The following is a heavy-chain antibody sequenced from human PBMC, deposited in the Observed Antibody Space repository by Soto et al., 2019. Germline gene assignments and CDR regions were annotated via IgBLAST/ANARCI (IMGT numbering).Heavy chain of an antibody. J-gene: IGHJ4*02. CDR2: INGDGSTT. V-gene: IGHV3-74*01. CDR3: ARGPPLGPVY. Sequence: EVRLVESGGGLVQPGGSLRLSCAASGFTFSNYWMHWVRQAPGKGLVWVSRINGDGSTTTYADSVKGRFTISRDNAKNTLYLQMNSLRAEDTAVYYCARGPPLGPVYWGQGSLVTVSS. CDR1: GFTFSNYW.